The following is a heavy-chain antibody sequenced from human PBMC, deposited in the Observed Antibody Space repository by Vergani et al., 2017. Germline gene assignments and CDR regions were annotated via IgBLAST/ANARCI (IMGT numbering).Heavy chain of an antibody. D-gene: IGHD3-9*01. CDR1: GGSISSGSYY. V-gene: IGHV4-61*02. J-gene: IGHJ6*02. Sequence: QVQLQESGPGLVKPSQTLSLTCTVSGGSISSGSYYWSWIRQPAGKGLEWIGRIYTSGSTNYNPYLKSRVTISVDTSKNQFSLKLISVTAADTAVYDCARGRILTGYLFVWGQGTTVTVSS. CDR2: IYTSGST. CDR3: ARGRILTGYLFV.